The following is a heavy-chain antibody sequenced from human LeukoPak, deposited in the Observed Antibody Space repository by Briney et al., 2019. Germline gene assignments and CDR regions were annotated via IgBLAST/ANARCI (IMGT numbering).Heavy chain of an antibody. CDR3: AKGRWEVPDY. CDR2: INHSGST. Sequence: SETLSLACAVSGESFSGYYWSWFRQRPGKALEWIGEINHSGSTNYNPSLTSRATISVDASKNQFYLRMTSVIAADTAIYYCAKGRWEVPDYWGQGTLVFVSS. V-gene: IGHV4-34*01. D-gene: IGHD1-26*01. J-gene: IGHJ4*02. CDR1: GESFSGYY.